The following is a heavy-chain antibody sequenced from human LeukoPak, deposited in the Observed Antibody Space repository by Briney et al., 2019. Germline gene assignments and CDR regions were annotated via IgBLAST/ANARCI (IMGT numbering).Heavy chain of an antibody. V-gene: IGHV4-59*08. Sequence: SETLSLTCTVSGGSISSYYWSWIRQPPGKGLEWIGYIYYSGSNNYNPSLKSRVTISVDTSKNQFSLKLRSVTAADTAVYYCARTYSSSWSYIYFDYWGQGTLVTVSS. CDR3: ARTYSSSWSYIYFDY. CDR1: GGSISSYY. J-gene: IGHJ4*02. D-gene: IGHD6-13*01. CDR2: IYYSGSN.